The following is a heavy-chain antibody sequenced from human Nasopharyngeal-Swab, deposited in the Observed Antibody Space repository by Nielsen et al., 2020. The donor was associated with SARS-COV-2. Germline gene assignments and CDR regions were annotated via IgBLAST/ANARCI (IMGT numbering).Heavy chain of an antibody. J-gene: IGHJ4*02. V-gene: IGHV1-69*06. CDR2: IIPIFGTA. Sequence: WARQAPGQGLEWMGGIIPIFGTANYAQKVQGRVTITADKSTSTAYMELSSLRSEDPAVYYCARASDYGDYGGYFDYWGQGTLVTVSS. D-gene: IGHD4-17*01. CDR3: ARASDYGDYGGYFDY.